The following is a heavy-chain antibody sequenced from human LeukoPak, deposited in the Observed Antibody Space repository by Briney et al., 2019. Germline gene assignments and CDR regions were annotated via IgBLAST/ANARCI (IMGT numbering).Heavy chain of an antibody. J-gene: IGHJ4*02. CDR1: GYTFSSYH. CDR2: INTYDGNT. V-gene: IGHV1-18*01. Sequence: ASVKVSCKASGYTFSSYHVSWVRQAPGQGLEWMGWINTYDGNTNYAQNFQGRVAMTTDTSTSTAYMELRSLRSDDTAVYYCARDFATWYFDYWGQGTLVTVSS. D-gene: IGHD2-15*01. CDR3: ARDFATWYFDY.